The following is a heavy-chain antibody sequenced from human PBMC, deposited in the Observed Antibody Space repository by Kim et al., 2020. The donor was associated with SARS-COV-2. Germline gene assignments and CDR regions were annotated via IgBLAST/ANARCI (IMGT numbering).Heavy chain of an antibody. CDR1: GFTFSNYD. D-gene: IGHD1-26*01. Sequence: GGSLRLSCAASGFTFSNYDMSWIRQAPGKGLEWVSYISSSGSTIYYADSVKGRFTISRDNAKNSLYLQMNSLRAEDTAVYYCARDRGSYFRAYYGMDVWGQGTTVTLSS. J-gene: IGHJ6*02. CDR3: ARDRGSYFRAYYGMDV. CDR2: ISSSGSTI. V-gene: IGHV3-11*01.